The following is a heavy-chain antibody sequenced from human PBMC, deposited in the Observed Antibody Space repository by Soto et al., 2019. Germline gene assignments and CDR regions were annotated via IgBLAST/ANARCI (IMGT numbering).Heavy chain of an antibody. CDR1: GYTFTTYG. D-gene: IGHD1-1*01. CDR2: ISPYNGTT. V-gene: IGHV1-18*04. Sequence: QVQLVQSGGEVRKPGASVKVSCKASGYTFTTYGISWVRQAPGQGLEWMEWISPYNGTTKYAEKFQGEMTMTTDTATSTAYMDLRSLRSDDTAVYYCARDGERDTGLNFYYYLHGMDAWGQGTRVTVSS. J-gene: IGHJ6*02. CDR3: ARDGERDTGLNFYYYLHGMDA.